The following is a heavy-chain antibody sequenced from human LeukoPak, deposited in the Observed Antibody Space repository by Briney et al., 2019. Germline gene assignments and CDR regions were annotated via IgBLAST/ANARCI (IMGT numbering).Heavy chain of an antibody. CDR1: GGSISSYY. D-gene: IGHD3-10*01. J-gene: IGHJ4*02. CDR3: AGSPYTSGYYFDY. Sequence: SETLSLTCTVPGGSISSYYWSWIRQPPGKGLEWIGYIYYSGSTNYNPSLKSRVTISVDTSKNQFSLKLSSVTAADTAVYYCAGSPYTSGYYFDYWGQGTLVTVSS. CDR2: IYYSGST. V-gene: IGHV4-59*08.